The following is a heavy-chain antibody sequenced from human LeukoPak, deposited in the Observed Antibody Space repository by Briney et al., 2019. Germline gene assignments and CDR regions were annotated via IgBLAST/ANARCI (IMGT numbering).Heavy chain of an antibody. CDR1: GGSISSYY. CDR3: ARAPSSGWTTDAFDI. Sequence: KSSETLSLTCTVSGGSISSYYWSWIRQPPGKGLEWIGYIYYSGSTNYNPSLKSRVTISVDTSKNQFSLKLSSVTAADTAVYYCARAPSSGWTTDAFDIWGQGTMVTVSS. V-gene: IGHV4-59*01. D-gene: IGHD6-19*01. CDR2: IYYSGST. J-gene: IGHJ3*02.